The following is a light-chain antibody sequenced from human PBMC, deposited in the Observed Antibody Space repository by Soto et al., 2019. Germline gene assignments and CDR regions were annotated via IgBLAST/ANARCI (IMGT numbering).Light chain of an antibody. V-gene: IGKV3-11*01. CDR3: QQRSNWPHT. CDR1: QSVSSNY. CDR2: DTS. Sequence: EFVLTQSPGTLSLSPGERATLSCRASQSVSSNYLAWYQQKPGQAPRLLIYDTSNRATGIPARFSGSGSGTDFTLTISSLEPEDFAVYYCQQRSNWPHTFGQGTRLEIK. J-gene: IGKJ5*01.